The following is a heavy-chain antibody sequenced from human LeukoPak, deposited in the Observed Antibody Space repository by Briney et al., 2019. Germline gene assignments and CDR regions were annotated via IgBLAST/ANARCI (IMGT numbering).Heavy chain of an antibody. CDR1: GFTFSSYE. CDR2: ISSSGSTI. Sequence: HPGGSLRLSCAASGFTFSSYEMNWVRQAPGKGLEWVSYISSSGSTIYYADSVKGRFTISRDNAKNSLYLQMNSLRAEDAAVYYCARDQVVVVPAARAYYYYGMDVWGQGTTVTVSS. J-gene: IGHJ6*02. CDR3: ARDQVVVVPAARAYYYYGMDV. V-gene: IGHV3-48*03. D-gene: IGHD2-2*01.